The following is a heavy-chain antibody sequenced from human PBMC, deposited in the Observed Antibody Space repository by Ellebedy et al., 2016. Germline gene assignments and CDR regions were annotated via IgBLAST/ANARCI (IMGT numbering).Heavy chain of an antibody. CDR1: GGSISSGDYY. D-gene: IGHD2-2*01. CDR2: IYYSGST. J-gene: IGHJ6*02. Sequence: SETLSLTCTVSGGSISSGDYYWSWIRQPPGKGLEWIGYIYYSGSTYYNLSLKSRVTISVDTSKNQFSLKLSSVTAADTAVYYCATGYCSSTSCQPSYYYYGMDVWGQGTTVTVSS. V-gene: IGHV4-30-4*01. CDR3: ATGYCSSTSCQPSYYYYGMDV.